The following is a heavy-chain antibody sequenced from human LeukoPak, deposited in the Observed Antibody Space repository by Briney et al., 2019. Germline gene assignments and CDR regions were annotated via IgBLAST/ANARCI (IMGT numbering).Heavy chain of an antibody. J-gene: IGHJ5*02. CDR2: IYYSGST. CDR3: ARVSLGVHYGWFDP. D-gene: IGHD3-16*01. CDR1: GVSISSSSYY. Sequence: KASETLSLTCTVSGVSISSSSYYWGWIRQPPGKGLEWIGSIYYSGSTYYNPSLKSRVTISVDTSKNQFSLKLSSVTAADTAVYYCARVSLGVHYGWFDPWGQGTLVTVSS. V-gene: IGHV4-39*07.